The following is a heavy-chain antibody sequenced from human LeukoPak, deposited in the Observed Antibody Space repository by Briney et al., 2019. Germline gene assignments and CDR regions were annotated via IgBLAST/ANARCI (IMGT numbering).Heavy chain of an antibody. CDR1: GGSISSYY. J-gene: IGHJ3*02. CDR3: AREERRLQKRGLYDAFDI. D-gene: IGHD5-24*01. Sequence: SETLSLTCTVSGGSISSYYWSGIRQPPGKGLEWIGYIYYSGSTNYNPSLKSRVTISVDTSKNQFSLKLSSVTAADTAVYYCAREERRLQKRGLYDAFDIWGQGTMVTVSS. CDR2: IYYSGST. V-gene: IGHV4-59*01.